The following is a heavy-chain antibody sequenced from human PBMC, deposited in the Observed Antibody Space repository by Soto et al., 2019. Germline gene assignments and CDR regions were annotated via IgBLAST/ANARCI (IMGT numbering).Heavy chain of an antibody. V-gene: IGHV3-33*01. Sequence: VGYGLTFSSYGMRWVRQAPGRGLEWVAVIWFDGSDKYYADSVKGRFTISRDNSKNTLYLQMNSLRADDTAVYYCARLYCSSTSCYSVGAVDVWGQGTMATVSS. CDR3: ARLYCSSTSCYSVGAVDV. CDR2: IWFDGSDK. CDR1: GLTFSSYG. D-gene: IGHD2-2*01. J-gene: IGHJ3*01.